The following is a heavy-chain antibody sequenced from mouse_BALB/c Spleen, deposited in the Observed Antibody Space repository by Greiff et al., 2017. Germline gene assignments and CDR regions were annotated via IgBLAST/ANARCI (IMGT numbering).Heavy chain of an antibody. CDR2: INPYNDGT. Sequence: EVQLQQSGPELVKPGASVKMSCKASGYTFTSYVMHWVKQKPGQGLEWIGYINPYNDGTKYNEKFKGKATLTSDKSSSTAYMELSSLTSEDSAVYYCARGNGYYVSYYFDYWGQGTTLTVSS. D-gene: IGHD2-3*01. J-gene: IGHJ2*01. V-gene: IGHV1-14*01. CDR3: ARGNGYYVSYYFDY. CDR1: GYTFTSYV.